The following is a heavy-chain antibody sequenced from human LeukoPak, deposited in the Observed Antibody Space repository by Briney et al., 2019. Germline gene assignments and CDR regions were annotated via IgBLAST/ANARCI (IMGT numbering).Heavy chain of an antibody. D-gene: IGHD3-10*01. Sequence: PGGSLRLSCAASGFPFSRFAMTWVRQAPGKGLEWVSAISGSSESTNYADSVKGRFTISRDNSKNTLYLQMNNLGADDTAVYYCAKCRGGGGEYWRFDIWGRGILVTVSS. V-gene: IGHV3-23*01. CDR2: ISGSSEST. CDR3: AKCRGGGGEYWRFDI. CDR1: GFPFSRFA. J-gene: IGHJ2*01.